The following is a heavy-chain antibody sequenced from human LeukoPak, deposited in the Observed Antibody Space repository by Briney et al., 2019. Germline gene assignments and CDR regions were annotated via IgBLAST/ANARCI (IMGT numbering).Heavy chain of an antibody. CDR2: IIPIFGTA. Sequence: ASVKVSCKASGGTFSSYAISWVRQAPGQGLEWMGGIIPIFGTANYAQKFQGRVTITTDESTSTAYMELSSLRSEDTAVYYCAGAVSHDYSLLWFDPWGQGTLVTVSS. V-gene: IGHV1-69*05. CDR1: GGTFSSYA. D-gene: IGHD4-11*01. J-gene: IGHJ5*02. CDR3: AGAVSHDYSLLWFDP.